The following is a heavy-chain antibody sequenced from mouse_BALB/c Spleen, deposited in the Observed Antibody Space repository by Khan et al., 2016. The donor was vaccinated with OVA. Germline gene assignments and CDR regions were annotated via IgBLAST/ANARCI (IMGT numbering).Heavy chain of an antibody. D-gene: IGHD1-1*01. CDR3: ARIYGSGFDY. CDR1: GYSFTGYF. J-gene: IGHJ2*01. V-gene: IGHV1-20*02. Sequence: VQLKESGPELVKPGASVKISCKASGYSFTGYFMNWVMQSHGKSLEWIGRINPHIGETFYNPKFKGKATLTADESSSTAHMELRSLASEDSAVYYCARIYGSGFDYWGQGTTLTVSS. CDR2: INPHIGET.